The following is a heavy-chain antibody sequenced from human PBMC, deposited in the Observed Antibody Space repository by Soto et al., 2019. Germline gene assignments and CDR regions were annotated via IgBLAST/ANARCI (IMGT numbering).Heavy chain of an antibody. CDR2: IIPIFGTA. CDR3: ARSSITLVRGADYTMDV. CDR1: GGTFSSYA. D-gene: IGHD3-10*01. J-gene: IGHJ6*02. V-gene: IGHV1-69*01. Sequence: QVQLVQSGAEVKKPGSSVKVSCKASGGTFSSYAISWVRQAPGQGLEWMGGIIPIFGTANYAQKFQDRVTITADESTSTAYMELSRLRSEDTAVYYCARSSITLVRGADYTMDVWGQGTKVTVSS.